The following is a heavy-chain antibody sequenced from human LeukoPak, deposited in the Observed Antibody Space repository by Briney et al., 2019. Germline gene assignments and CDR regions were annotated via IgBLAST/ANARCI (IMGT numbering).Heavy chain of an antibody. J-gene: IGHJ4*02. CDR1: GYSFTSYW. CDR3: ARRGYGGNGEPHFDY. Sequence: GESLKISCKGSGYSFTSYWIGWVRQMPGKGLEWMGTIYPGDSDTRYSPSFQGQVTISADKSISTAYLQWSSLKASDTAMYYCARRGYGGNGEPHFDYWGQGTLVTVSS. V-gene: IGHV5-51*01. D-gene: IGHD4-23*01. CDR2: IYPGDSDT.